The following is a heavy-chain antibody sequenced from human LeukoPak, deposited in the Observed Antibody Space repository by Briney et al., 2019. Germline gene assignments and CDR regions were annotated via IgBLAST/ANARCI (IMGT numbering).Heavy chain of an antibody. CDR3: AKDIYTSRGQLDFDY. J-gene: IGHJ4*02. D-gene: IGHD6-13*01. CDR1: GFTFDDYA. CDR2: ISGDGGST. Sequence: GGSLRLSCAASGFTFDDYAMHWVRQAPGKGLEWVSLISGDGGSTYYADSVKGRFTISRDNSKNSLYLQMNSLRTEDTALYYCAKDIYTSRGQLDFDYWGQGTLVTVSS. V-gene: IGHV3-43*02.